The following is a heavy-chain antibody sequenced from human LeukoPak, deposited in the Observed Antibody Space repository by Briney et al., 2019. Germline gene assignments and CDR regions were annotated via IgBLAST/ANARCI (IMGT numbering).Heavy chain of an antibody. V-gene: IGHV3-30-3*01. CDR3: ARDWSGSSVWYSGNDC. CDR2: ISFDGNNE. Sequence: GGSLRLSCAASEFTFSSYAMHWVRQALGKGLEWVAAISFDGNNEYYADSVKGRFTISRDNSKNTLYLQMNSLRAEDTAVYYCARDWSGSSVWYSGNDCWGQGTLVTVSS. J-gene: IGHJ4*02. CDR1: EFTFSSYA. D-gene: IGHD6-19*01.